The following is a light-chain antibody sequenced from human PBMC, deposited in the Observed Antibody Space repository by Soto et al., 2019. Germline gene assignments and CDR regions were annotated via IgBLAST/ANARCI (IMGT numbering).Light chain of an antibody. Sequence: DIQMTQSPSSLSASVGDRVTITCRASQSISSYLNWYQQKPGKAPKLLIYAASSLQSGVPSRFSGSGSGTDLTLTISSLQPEDFATYYCQQRYSTLLTFGGGTKVEIK. CDR3: QQRYSTLLT. V-gene: IGKV1-39*01. CDR2: AAS. J-gene: IGKJ4*01. CDR1: QSISSY.